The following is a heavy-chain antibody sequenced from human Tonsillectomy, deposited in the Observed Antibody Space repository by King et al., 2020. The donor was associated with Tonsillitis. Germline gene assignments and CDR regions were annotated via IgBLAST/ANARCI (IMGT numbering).Heavy chain of an antibody. J-gene: IGHJ4*02. CDR2: IRDDGSNK. V-gene: IGHV3-30*02. CDR3: AKGQWLPFHSDDS. CDR1: GFTFSSYG. Sequence: VQLVQSGGGVVQPGGSLRLSCAASGFTFSSYGMHWVRQAPGEGLEWVAFIRDDGSNKYYSDSVKGRFTISRDNSKNTLYLQMNSLRAEDTAVYYCAKGQWLPFHSDDSWGQGTLVTVSS. D-gene: IGHD6-19*01.